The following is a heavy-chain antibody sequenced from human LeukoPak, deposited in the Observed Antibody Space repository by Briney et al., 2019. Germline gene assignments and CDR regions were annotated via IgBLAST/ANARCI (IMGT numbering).Heavy chain of an antibody. J-gene: IGHJ4*02. Sequence: PGGSLRLSCAASGFTFSSYAMSWVRQAPGKGLEWVSGFSDSGGRTNYADSVKGRFTISRDNPKNTLYLQMDTLGAEDTAVYFCARAVVGKEDLDYWGQGTLVTVSS. V-gene: IGHV3-23*01. CDR2: FSDSGGRT. CDR1: GFTFSSYA. CDR3: ARAVVGKEDLDY. D-gene: IGHD6-19*01.